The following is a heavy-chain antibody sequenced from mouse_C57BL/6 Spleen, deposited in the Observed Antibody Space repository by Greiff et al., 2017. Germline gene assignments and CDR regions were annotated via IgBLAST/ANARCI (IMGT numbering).Heavy chain of an antibody. CDR1: GYTFTSYW. J-gene: IGHJ2*01. V-gene: IGHV1-50*01. D-gene: IGHD3-1*01. CDR3: ARDSRDDY. Sequence: VQLQQPGAELVKPGASVKLSCKASGYTFTSYWMQWVKQRPGQGLEWIGEIDPSDSYTNYNQKFKGKATLTVDTSSSTAYMQLSSLTSEDSAVYYCARDSRDDYWGQGTTLTVSS. CDR2: IDPSDSYT.